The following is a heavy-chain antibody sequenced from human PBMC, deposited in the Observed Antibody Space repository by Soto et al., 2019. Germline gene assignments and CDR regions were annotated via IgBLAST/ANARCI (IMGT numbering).Heavy chain of an antibody. Sequence: ASVKVSCKASGYNFTGYYMHWLRQAPGQGVEWMGWINPNSGGTHYAQKFQVRVTMTRDTSISTAYMELSRLRADDTAVYYCASSSIIYDSSGGDWFDPWGQGTLVTVSS. CDR1: GYNFTGYY. D-gene: IGHD3-22*01. J-gene: IGHJ5*02. V-gene: IGHV1-2*02. CDR2: INPNSGGT. CDR3: ASSSIIYDSSGGDWFDP.